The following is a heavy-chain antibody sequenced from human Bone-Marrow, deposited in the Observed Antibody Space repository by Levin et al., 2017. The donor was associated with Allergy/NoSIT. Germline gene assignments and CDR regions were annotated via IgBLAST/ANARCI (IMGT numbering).Heavy chain of an antibody. V-gene: IGHV3-30*04. CDR3: ATAGESGSYFDN. CDR1: GFTFSNYI. D-gene: IGHD1-26*01. Sequence: RGESLKISCADSGFTFSNYIMHWVRQAPGKGLEWVTVISSDGSNKHYADTVKGRFTISRDNSKNTLYLQMNSLRGEDTAVYYCATAGESGSYFDNWGQGTLVTVSS. CDR2: ISSDGSNK. J-gene: IGHJ4*02.